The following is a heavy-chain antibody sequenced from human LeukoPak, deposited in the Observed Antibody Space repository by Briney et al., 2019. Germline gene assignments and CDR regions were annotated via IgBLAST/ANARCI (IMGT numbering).Heavy chain of an antibody. CDR2: IYYSGST. Sequence: PSETLSLTCIVSGGSISSYYWSWIRQPPGKGLEWIGYIYYSGSTNSNPSLKSRVTISVDTSKNQFSLKLSSVTAADTAVYYCARGVDTTMDPFYYYYYYMDVWGKGTTVTISS. J-gene: IGHJ6*03. CDR1: GGSISSYY. V-gene: IGHV4-59*01. CDR3: ARGVDTTMDPFYYYYYYMDV. D-gene: IGHD5-18*01.